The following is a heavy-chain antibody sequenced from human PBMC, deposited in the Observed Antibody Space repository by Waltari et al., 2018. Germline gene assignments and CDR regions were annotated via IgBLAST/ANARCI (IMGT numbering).Heavy chain of an antibody. CDR1: GRSYSGYH. CDR3: ARGLGVVVDWVYYYYGMDV. Sequence: QVQLQQWGAGLLKPSESLSHTCAVYGRSYSGYHTSCVRPPPGKGLEWIGEINHSGSTNYNPSLKSRVTISVDTSKNQFSLKLSSVTAADTAVYYCARGLGVVVDWVYYYYGMDVWGQGTTVTVSS. D-gene: IGHD2-15*01. J-gene: IGHJ6*02. V-gene: IGHV4-34*01. CDR2: INHSGST.